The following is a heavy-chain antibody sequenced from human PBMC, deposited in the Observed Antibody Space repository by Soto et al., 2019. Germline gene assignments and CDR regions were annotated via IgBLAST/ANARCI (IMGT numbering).Heavy chain of an antibody. V-gene: IGHV4-39*01. CDR3: ARGKGEYYDILTGYYYGMDV. CDR2: IYYSGST. J-gene: IGHJ6*02. CDR1: GGSISSSSYY. Sequence: SETLSLTCTVSGGSISSSSYYWGWIRQPPGKGLVWIGSIYYSGSTYYNPSLKSRVTISVDTSKNQFSLKLSSVTAADTAVYYCARGKGEYYDILTGYYYGMDVWGQGTTVTVSS. D-gene: IGHD3-9*01.